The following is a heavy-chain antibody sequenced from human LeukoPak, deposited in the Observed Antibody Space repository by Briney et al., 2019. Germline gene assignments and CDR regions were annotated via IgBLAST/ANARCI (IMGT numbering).Heavy chain of an antibody. CDR3: ARGRGAGEYYYYGMDV. J-gene: IGHJ6*04. CDR1: GFTFSSYG. D-gene: IGHD1-26*01. Sequence: PGRSLRLSCAASGFTFSSYGMHWVRQAPGKGLEWVAVIWYDGSNKYYADSVKGRFTISRDDSKNTLYLQMNSPRAEDTAVYYCARGRGAGEYYYYGMDVWGKGTTVTVSS. CDR2: IWYDGSNK. V-gene: IGHV3-33*01.